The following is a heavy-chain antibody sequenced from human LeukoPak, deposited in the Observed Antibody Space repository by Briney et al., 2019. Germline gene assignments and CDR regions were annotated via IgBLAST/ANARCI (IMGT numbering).Heavy chain of an antibody. CDR2: IYYSGST. CDR3: ARYSYYYGMDV. V-gene: IGHV4-59*08. J-gene: IGHJ6*02. D-gene: IGHD4-11*01. Sequence: SETLSLTCTVSGGSISSYYWSWIRQPPGKGLEWIGYIYYSGSTNYNPSLKSRVPISVDTSKNQFSLKLSSVTAADTAVYYCARYSYYYGMDVWGQGTTVTVSS. CDR1: GGSISSYY.